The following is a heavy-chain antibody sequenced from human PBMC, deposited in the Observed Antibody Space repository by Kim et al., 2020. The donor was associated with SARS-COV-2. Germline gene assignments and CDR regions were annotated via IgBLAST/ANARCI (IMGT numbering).Heavy chain of an antibody. Sequence: GGSLRLSCAASGFTFSSYAMHWVRQAPGKGLEWVAVISYDGSNKYYADSVKGRFTISRDNSKNTLYLQMNSLRAEDTAVYYCARDGYSSGWYSIGYFDYWGQGTLVTVSS. J-gene: IGHJ4*02. CDR2: ISYDGSNK. V-gene: IGHV3-30*04. CDR1: GFTFSSYA. D-gene: IGHD6-19*01. CDR3: ARDGYSSGWYSIGYFDY.